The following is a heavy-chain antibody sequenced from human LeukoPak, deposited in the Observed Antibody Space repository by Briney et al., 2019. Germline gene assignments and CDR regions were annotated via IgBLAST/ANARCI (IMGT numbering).Heavy chain of an antibody. D-gene: IGHD5-18*01. CDR2: IWHDGNNK. J-gene: IGHJ4*02. CDR3: ARDGAYSYTY. CDR1: GFNFNDYG. V-gene: IGHV3-33*01. Sequence: GSSLRLSCAASGFNFNDYGMHWVRQAPGKGLEWVAIIWHDGNNKYYADSVRGRFTISRDNSKNTLYLEMNSLRADDTAVYYCARDGAYSYTYWGQGTLVIVSS.